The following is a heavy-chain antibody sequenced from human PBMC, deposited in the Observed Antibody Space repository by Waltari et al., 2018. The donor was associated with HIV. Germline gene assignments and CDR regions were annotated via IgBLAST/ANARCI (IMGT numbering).Heavy chain of an antibody. CDR3: ASTYYDLLEGWYFDF. V-gene: IGHV4-38-2*02. D-gene: IGHD3-3*01. Sequence: QVQLQESGPGLVKPSETLSLTCSVSDYSITSGYYWGWIRQSPGRGLEWIGGISLSGTTVYSPSLKSRVTLFRDTSKNQFFLKLTSATAEDTAVYYCASTYYDLLEGWYFDFWGQGRLVTVSS. J-gene: IGHJ4*02. CDR2: ISLSGTT. CDR1: DYSITSGYY.